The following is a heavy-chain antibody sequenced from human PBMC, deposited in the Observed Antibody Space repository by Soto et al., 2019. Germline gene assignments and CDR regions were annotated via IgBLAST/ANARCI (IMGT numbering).Heavy chain of an antibody. Sequence: LRLSCAASVFSFHTFSMHWVRQAPGKGLEWVAVISNDGANKYYSDSVKGRFTISRDNSKNTLYLLMNSLKTEDTAVYYCARRQWSYFYYWGKGTLVNVSS. CDR1: VFSFHTFS. D-gene: IGHD2-15*01. CDR2: ISNDGANK. CDR3: ARRQWSYFYY. V-gene: IGHV3-30-3*01. J-gene: IGHJ4*02.